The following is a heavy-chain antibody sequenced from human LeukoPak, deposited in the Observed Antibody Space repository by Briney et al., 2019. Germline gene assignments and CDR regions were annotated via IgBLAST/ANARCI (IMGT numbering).Heavy chain of an antibody. CDR1: GSMYNYY. J-gene: IGHJ4*02. CDR2: IHYNGIT. V-gene: IGHV4-59*08. CDR3: ARHISSGGTYAHFDY. Sequence: SETLSLTCTVPGSMYNYYWSWIRQPPGKGLEWIGYIHYNGITNYNPSLKTRVTMSLDTSKNQVSLNLNSVTAADTAVYYCARHISSGGTYAHFDYWGQGTLVTVSS. D-gene: IGHD1-26*01.